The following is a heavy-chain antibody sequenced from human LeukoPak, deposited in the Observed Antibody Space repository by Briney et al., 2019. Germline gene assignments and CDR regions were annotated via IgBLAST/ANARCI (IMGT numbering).Heavy chain of an antibody. CDR2: ISSSGSTI. D-gene: IGHD3-3*01. CDR3: ARNQRGDFWSGYYQPVNFY. Sequence: KPGGSLRLSCAASGFTFSDYYMSWIRQAPGKGLEWVSYISSSGSTIYYADSVKGRFTISRDNAKNSLYLQMNSLRAEDTAVYYCARNQRGDFWSGYYQPVNFYWGQGTLVTVSS. J-gene: IGHJ4*02. V-gene: IGHV3-11*01. CDR1: GFTFSDYY.